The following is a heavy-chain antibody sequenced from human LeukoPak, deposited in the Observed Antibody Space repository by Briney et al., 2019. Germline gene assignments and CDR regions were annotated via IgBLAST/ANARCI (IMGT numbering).Heavy chain of an antibody. Sequence: GGSLRLSCAASGFTFSNYDMHWVRQATGKGLEWVSAIGTAGDTYYPGSVKGRFTISRENAKNSLYLQMNSLGAGDTAVYYCARGPATVTASYYYYGMDVWGQGTTVTVSS. CDR1: GFTFSNYD. J-gene: IGHJ6*02. CDR2: IGTAGDT. D-gene: IGHD4-17*01. V-gene: IGHV3-13*01. CDR3: ARGPATVTASYYYYGMDV.